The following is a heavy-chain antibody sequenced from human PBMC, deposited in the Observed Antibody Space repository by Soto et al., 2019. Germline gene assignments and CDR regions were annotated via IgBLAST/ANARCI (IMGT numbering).Heavy chain of an antibody. CDR1: GFTFSSYS. CDR2: ISSSSSTI. CDR3: ARDETATMIYYYYYMDV. Sequence: GGSLRLSCAASGFTFSSYSMNWVRQAPGKGLEWVSYISSSSSTIYYADSVKGRFTISRDNAKNSLYLQMNSLRAEDTAVYYCARDETATMIYYYYYMDVWGKGTTVTVSS. V-gene: IGHV3-48*01. D-gene: IGHD5-12*01. J-gene: IGHJ6*03.